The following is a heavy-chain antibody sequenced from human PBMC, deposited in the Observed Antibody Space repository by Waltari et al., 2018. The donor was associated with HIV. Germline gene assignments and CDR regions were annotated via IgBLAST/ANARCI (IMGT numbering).Heavy chain of an antibody. CDR1: GFTVSSNY. V-gene: IGHV3-53*02. CDR2: IYSGGST. CDR3: AREGSRGWRSDMDV. Sequence: EVQLVETGGGLIQPGGSLRLSCAASGFTVSSNYMSWVRQAPRKGLEWVSMIYSGGSTYYADSVEGRFTISRDSSKNTVYLQMNSLRAEDTAVYYCAREGSRGWRSDMDVWGQGTTVTVSS. D-gene: IGHD6-19*01. J-gene: IGHJ6*02.